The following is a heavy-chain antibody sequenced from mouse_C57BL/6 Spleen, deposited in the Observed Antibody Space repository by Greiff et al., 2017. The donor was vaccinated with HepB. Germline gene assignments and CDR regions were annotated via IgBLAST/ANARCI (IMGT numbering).Heavy chain of an antibody. CDR1: GFTFSDYG. CDR3: ARTDSSGSWFAD. V-gene: IGHV5-17*01. D-gene: IGHD3-2*02. CDR2: ISSGSSTI. Sequence: EVKLVESGGGLVKPGGSLKLSCAASGFTFSDYGMHWVRQAPEKGLEWVAYISSGSSTIYYADTVKGRFTISRDNAKNTLFLQMTSLRSEDTAMYYCARTDSSGSWFADWGQGTLVTVSA. J-gene: IGHJ3*01.